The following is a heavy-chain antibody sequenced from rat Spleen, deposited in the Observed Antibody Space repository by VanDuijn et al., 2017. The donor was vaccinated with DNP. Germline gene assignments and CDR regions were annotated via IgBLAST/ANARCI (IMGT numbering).Heavy chain of an antibody. V-gene: IGHV5-22*01. D-gene: IGHD1-4*01. J-gene: IGHJ2*01. CDR1: GFTFSDYY. CDR3: ARHKTGIFDY. Sequence: EVQLVESGGGLVQPGRSLKLSCAASGFTFSDYYMAWVRQAPKRGLEWVASISYEGSSTFHGDSVKGRFTISRDNAKSTLYLQMNSLRSEDTATYYCARHKTGIFDYWGQGVKVTVSS. CDR2: ISYEGSST.